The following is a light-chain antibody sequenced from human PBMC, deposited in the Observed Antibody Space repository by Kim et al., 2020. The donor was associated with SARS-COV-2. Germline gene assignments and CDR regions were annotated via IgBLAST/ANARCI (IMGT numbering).Light chain of an antibody. CDR2: PNS. J-gene: IGLJ2*01. Sequence: GQRVTISCSGSNSNIGSNTVKWYQQVPGTAPKRLIYPNSQRPSGVPDRFSGSKSGTSASLAISGLESEDEADYYCATRDDSPDEPVFGGGTQLTVL. CDR1: NSNIGSNT. V-gene: IGLV1-44*01. CDR3: ATRDDSPDEPV.